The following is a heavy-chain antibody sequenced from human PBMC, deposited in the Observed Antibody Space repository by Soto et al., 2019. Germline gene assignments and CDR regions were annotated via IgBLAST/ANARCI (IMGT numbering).Heavy chain of an antibody. D-gene: IGHD4-17*01. CDR3: ARSDYGDSNSQSFDH. J-gene: IGHJ4*02. V-gene: IGHV4-4*02. CDR1: GGSITNSNW. Sequence: QVQLEESGPGLVKPSGTLSLRCAVSGGSITNSNWWNWVRQTPEKGLEWIGQILPSGRTNYNPSLATRVTMSVDTSKNQFSLILTSVTAADTALYFCARSDYGDSNSQSFDHWGQGTLVTVSS. CDR2: ILPSGRT.